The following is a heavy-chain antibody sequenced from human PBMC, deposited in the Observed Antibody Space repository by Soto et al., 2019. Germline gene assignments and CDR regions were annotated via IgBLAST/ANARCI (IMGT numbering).Heavy chain of an antibody. J-gene: IGHJ5*02. V-gene: IGHV4-61*05. CDR1: GGSISSSSYY. CDR2: IYYSGST. CDR3: ARGSYYGDWFDP. Sequence: SETLSLTCTVSGGSISSSSYYWSWIRQPPGKGLEWIGYIYYSGSTNYNPSLKSRVTISVDTSKNQFSLKLSSVTAADTAVYYCARGSYYGDWFDPWGRGTLVTVSS. D-gene: IGHD1-26*01.